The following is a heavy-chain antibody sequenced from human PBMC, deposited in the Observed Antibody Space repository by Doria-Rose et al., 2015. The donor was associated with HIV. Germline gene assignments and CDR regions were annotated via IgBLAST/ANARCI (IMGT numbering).Heavy chain of an antibody. D-gene: IGHD6-13*01. CDR3: ARIKSSRWYHKYYFDF. J-gene: IGHJ4*02. Sequence: QVTLKESGPVLVKPTETLTLTCTVSGVSLSSPGMGVSWIRQPPVKALEWLANIFSDDERPYKTSLKSRLTISRGTSKSQVVLTMTDMDPVDTATYYCARIKSSRWYHKYYFDFWGQGTLVIVSA. CDR2: IFSDDER. CDR1: GVSLSSPGMG. V-gene: IGHV2-26*01.